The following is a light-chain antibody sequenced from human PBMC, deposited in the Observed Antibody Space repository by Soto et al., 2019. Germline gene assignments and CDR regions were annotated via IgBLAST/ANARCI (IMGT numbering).Light chain of an antibody. CDR2: CAS. V-gene: IGKV4-1*01. CDR3: QQYYSTPT. Sequence: DIVMTQSPDSLAVSLGERATINCKYSQSVLYSSSNKNYLAWYQQKPGQPPKLLIYCASTRESGVPDRFSGSWSGTDFTLTISSLQAEDVAVYYCQQYYSTPTFGGGTKVEIK. J-gene: IGKJ4*01. CDR1: QSVLYSSSNKNY.